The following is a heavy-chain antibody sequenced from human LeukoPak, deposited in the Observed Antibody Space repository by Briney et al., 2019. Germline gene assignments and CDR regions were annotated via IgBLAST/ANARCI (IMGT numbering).Heavy chain of an antibody. Sequence: SETLSLTCTVSGGSISSSSYYWGWIRQPPGKGLEWIGSIYYSGSTYYNPSLKSRVTISVDTSKNQFSLKLSSVTAADTALYYCARVIDVAAAGYFDSWGQGTQVTVSS. D-gene: IGHD6-13*01. CDR1: GGSISSSSYY. CDR3: ARVIDVAAAGYFDS. CDR2: IYYSGST. V-gene: IGHV4-39*07. J-gene: IGHJ4*02.